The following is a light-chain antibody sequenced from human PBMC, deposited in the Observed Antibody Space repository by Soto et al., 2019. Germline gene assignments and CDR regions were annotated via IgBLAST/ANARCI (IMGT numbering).Light chain of an antibody. CDR1: SSDVGGYNY. V-gene: IGLV2-14*01. Sequence: QSALTQPASVSGSPGQSIAISCTGTSSDVGGYNYVSWYQQHPGKAPKLMICEVSNRLSGVSNRFSGSKSGNTASLTISGLQAEDEADYYCSSYTSSNTWVFGGGTKLTVL. CDR3: SSYTSSNTWV. J-gene: IGLJ3*02. CDR2: EVS.